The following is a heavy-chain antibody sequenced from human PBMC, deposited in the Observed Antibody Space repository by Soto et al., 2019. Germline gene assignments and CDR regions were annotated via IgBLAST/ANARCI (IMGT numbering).Heavy chain of an antibody. V-gene: IGHV1-18*01. D-gene: IGHD2-15*01. CDR1: GYTFTSYG. J-gene: IGHJ5*02. CDR3: ARGYCSGGSCYPGRPNNWFDP. Sequence: GASVKVSCKASGYTFTSYGISWVRQAPGQGLEWMGWISAYNGNTNYAQKLQGRVTMTTDTSTSTAYMELRSLRSDDTAVYYCARGYCSGGSCYPGRPNNWFDPWGQGTLVTVSS. CDR2: ISAYNGNT.